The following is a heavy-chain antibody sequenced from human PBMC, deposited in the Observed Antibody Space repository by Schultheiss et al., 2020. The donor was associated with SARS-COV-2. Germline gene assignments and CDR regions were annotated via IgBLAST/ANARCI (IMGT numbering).Heavy chain of an antibody. CDR1: GFTFSSYW. J-gene: IGHJ1*01. Sequence: GSLRLSCAASGFTFSSYWMHWVRQAPGKGLVWIGEINHSGSTNYNPSLKSRVTISVDTSKNQFSLKLSSVTAADTAVYYCARNYGGNSFFQHWGQGTLVTVSS. D-gene: IGHD4-23*01. CDR3: ARNYGGNSFFQH. CDR2: INHSGST. V-gene: IGHV4-34*01.